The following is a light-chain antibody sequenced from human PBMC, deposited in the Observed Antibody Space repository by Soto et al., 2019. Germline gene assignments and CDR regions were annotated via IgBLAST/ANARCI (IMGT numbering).Light chain of an antibody. V-gene: IGLV2-14*01. CDR2: EVT. CDR1: RSDIGIFNY. CDR3: SSYSSSSTLGV. Sequence: QSALTQPASVSGSPGQSITISCSGTRSDIGIFNYVSWYQQHPDKAPKLIIYEVTNRPSGVSDRFSGSKSGNTASLNISGLQADDEADYYCSSYSSSSTLGVFGGGTKVTVL. J-gene: IGLJ3*02.